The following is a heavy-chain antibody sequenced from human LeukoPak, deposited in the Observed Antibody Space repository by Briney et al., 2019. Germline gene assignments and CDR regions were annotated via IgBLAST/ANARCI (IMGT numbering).Heavy chain of an antibody. Sequence: PGGSLRLSCAASGFTFSSYAMSWVRQAPGKGLEWVSAISGSGGSTYYADSVKGRFTISRDNSKSTLYLQMNSLRAEDTAVYYCAKDPGTYDFWSGYLISFDYWGQGTLVTVSS. CDR1: GFTFSSYA. D-gene: IGHD3-3*01. CDR2: ISGSGGST. V-gene: IGHV3-23*01. CDR3: AKDPGTYDFWSGYLISFDY. J-gene: IGHJ4*02.